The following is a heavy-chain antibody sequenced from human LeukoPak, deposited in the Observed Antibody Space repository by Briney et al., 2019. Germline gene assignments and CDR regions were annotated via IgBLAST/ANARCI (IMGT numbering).Heavy chain of an antibody. J-gene: IGHJ1*01. CDR2: IRSKAYGGTT. CDR1: GFTFGDYA. Sequence: GGSLRLSCTASGFTFGDYAMSWFRQAPGKGLEWVGFIRSKAYGGTTEYAASVKGRFTISRDDSKSIAYLQMNSLKTEDTAVYYCTKFLLNVPEYFQHWGQGTLVTVSS. CDR3: TKFLLNVPEYFQH. D-gene: IGHD2-21*01. V-gene: IGHV3-49*03.